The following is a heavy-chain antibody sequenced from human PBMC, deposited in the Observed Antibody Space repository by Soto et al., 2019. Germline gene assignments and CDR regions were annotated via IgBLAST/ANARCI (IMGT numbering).Heavy chain of an antibody. CDR1: GGSVSSGSYY. Sequence: SETLSLTCTVSGGSVSSGSYYWSWIRQPPGKELEWIGSIYNSGSTNYNPSLKSRVTISVDTSKSQLSLKLTSVTAADTAVYYCARRKLVMGHIWYFDLWGRGTLVTVSS. CDR2: IYNSGST. D-gene: IGHD1-1*01. CDR3: ARRKLVMGHIWYFDL. V-gene: IGHV4-61*01. J-gene: IGHJ2*01.